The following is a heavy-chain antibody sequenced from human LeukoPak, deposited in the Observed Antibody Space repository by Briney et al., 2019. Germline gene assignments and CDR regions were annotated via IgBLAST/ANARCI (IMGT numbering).Heavy chain of an antibody. CDR3: ARYGSDPRGDY. Sequence: ASVKVSCKASGGTFSSYAISWVRQAPGQGLEWMGGIIPIFGTANYAQKLQGRVTMTTDTSTSTAYMELRSLRSDDTAVYYCARYGSDPRGDYWGQGTLVTVSS. D-gene: IGHD6-19*01. CDR2: IIPIFGTA. CDR1: GGTFSSYA. J-gene: IGHJ4*02. V-gene: IGHV1-69*05.